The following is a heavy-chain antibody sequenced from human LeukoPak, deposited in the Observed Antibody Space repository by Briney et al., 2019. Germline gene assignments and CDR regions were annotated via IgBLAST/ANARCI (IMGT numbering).Heavy chain of an antibody. CDR2: SYYSGST. Sequence: SETLSLICTGSGGSISSYYWSWIRQPPGKGLEWIGYSYYSGSTNYNPSLKSQVTISVDTSKNQFSLKLSSVTAADTAVYYCARDVGDGYAFDYWGQGTLVTVSS. J-gene: IGHJ4*02. V-gene: IGHV4-59*01. D-gene: IGHD5-24*01. CDR3: ARDVGDGYAFDY. CDR1: GGSISSYY.